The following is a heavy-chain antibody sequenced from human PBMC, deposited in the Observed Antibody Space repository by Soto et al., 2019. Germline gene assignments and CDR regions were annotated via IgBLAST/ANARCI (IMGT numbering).Heavy chain of an antibody. CDR2: ISYDGSNK. CDR3: AKESIAARLDYYYGMDV. CDR1: GFTFSSYG. J-gene: IGHJ6*02. D-gene: IGHD6-6*01. Sequence: ESGGGVVQPGRSLRLSCAASGFTFSSYGMHWVRQAPGKGLEWVAVISYDGSNKYYADSVKGRFTISRDNSKNTLYLQMNSLRAEDTAVYYCAKESIAARLDYYYGMDVWGQGTTVTVSS. V-gene: IGHV3-30*18.